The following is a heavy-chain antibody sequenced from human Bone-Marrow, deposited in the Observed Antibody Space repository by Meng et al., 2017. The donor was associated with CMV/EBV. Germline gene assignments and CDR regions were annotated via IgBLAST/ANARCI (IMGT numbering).Heavy chain of an antibody. CDR2: INTDGSFT. CDR1: GFTFSSYW. CDR3: GRDLTGERDQ. V-gene: IGHV3-74*03. D-gene: IGHD7-27*01. J-gene: IGHJ4*02. Sequence: VQLVWSGGGLVQPGGSLRSSCADSGFTFSSYWRDWVRQVPGWGLVWVSRINTDGSFTSYADSVRGRFTISRDNAKNTLYLQMNSLRVDDSAVYYCGRDLTGERDQWGQGTLVTVSS.